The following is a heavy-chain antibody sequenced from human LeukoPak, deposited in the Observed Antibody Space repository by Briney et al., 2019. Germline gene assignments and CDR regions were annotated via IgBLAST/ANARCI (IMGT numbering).Heavy chain of an antibody. J-gene: IGHJ3*02. D-gene: IGHD3-22*01. CDR1: GGTFSSYA. CDR3: ARVSTMIVSTGAFDI. V-gene: IGHV1-69*13. CDR2: IIPIFGTA. Sequence: ASVKVSCKASGGTFSSYAISWVRQAPGQGLKWMGGIIPIFGTANYAQKFQGRVTITADESTSTAYMELSSLRSEDTAMYYCARVSTMIVSTGAFDIWGQGTMVTVSS.